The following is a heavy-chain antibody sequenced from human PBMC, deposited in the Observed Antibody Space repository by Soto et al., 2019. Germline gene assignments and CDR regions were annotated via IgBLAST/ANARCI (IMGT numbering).Heavy chain of an antibody. CDR3: AKARCSTTNCYVPDY. Sequence: EVQLLESGGGLVQPGGSLRLSCAASGFTFGTYTMSWVRRAPGKGLEWVSAISGSGASPSYADSVQGRFTISRDNPKRTLYLQMNNLRAEDTAVYYCAKARCSTTNCYVPDYWGQGTLVTVSS. CDR1: GFTFGTYT. D-gene: IGHD2-2*01. J-gene: IGHJ4*02. V-gene: IGHV3-23*01. CDR2: ISGSGASP.